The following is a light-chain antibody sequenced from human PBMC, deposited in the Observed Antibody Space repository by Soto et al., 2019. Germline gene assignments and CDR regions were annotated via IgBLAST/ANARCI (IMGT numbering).Light chain of an antibody. CDR3: QQYHNWPSWT. CDR1: QSVSSSY. CDR2: DGS. J-gene: IGKJ1*01. Sequence: VLTQSPGTLSLKRGERATLSYRASQSVSSSYLAWYQQKPGQAPRLLIYDGSTRAAGVPARFSGSGSGTEFTLTISSLQSEDFAVYHCQQYHNWPSWTFGQGTKVDIK. V-gene: IGKV3-15*01.